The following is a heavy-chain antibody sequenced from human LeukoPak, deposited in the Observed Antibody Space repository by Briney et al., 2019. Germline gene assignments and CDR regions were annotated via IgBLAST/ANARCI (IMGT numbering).Heavy chain of an antibody. CDR3: ARAGTRRDIAGATRAVKY. J-gene: IGHJ4*02. CDR1: GGSFGGYY. V-gene: IGHV4-34*01. D-gene: IGHD1-26*01. CDR2: INHSGST. Sequence: PSETLSLACAVYGGSFGGYYWSWIRQPPGKGLEWIGEINHSGSTNYNPSLKSRVTILVDTSKNQFSLKLSSVTAADTAVYYCARAGTRRDIAGATRAVKYWGQGTLVTVSS.